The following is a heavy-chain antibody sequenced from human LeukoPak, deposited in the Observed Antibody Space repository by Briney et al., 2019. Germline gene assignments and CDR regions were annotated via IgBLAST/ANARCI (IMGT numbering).Heavy chain of an antibody. CDR2: IYYSGST. CDR3: ARGSIKNFDY. V-gene: IGHV4-59*01. Sequence: PSETLSLTCTVSGSSISSYYWSWIRQPPGKGLEWIGYIYYSGSTNYNPSLKSRVTISVDTSKNQFSLKLSSVTAADTAVYYCARGSIKNFDYWGQGTLVTVSS. CDR1: GSSISSYY. J-gene: IGHJ4*02. D-gene: IGHD3-9*01.